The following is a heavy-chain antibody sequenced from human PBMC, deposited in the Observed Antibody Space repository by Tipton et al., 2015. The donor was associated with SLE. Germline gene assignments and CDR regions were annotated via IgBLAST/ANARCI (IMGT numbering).Heavy chain of an antibody. V-gene: IGHV4-34*01. Sequence: TLSLTCAVYGGSFSGYYWSWIRQPPGKGLEWIGEINHSGSTNYNPSLKSRVTISVDTSKNQLSLKLSSVTAADTAVYYCARGPYYYMDVWGKGTTVTVSS. CDR2: INHSGST. CDR1: GGSFSGYY. CDR3: ARGPYYYMDV. J-gene: IGHJ6*03.